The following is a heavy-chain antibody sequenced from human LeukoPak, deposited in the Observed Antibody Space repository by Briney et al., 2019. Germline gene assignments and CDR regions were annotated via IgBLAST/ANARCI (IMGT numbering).Heavy chain of an antibody. CDR2: ISAYNGNT. D-gene: IGHD3-22*01. CDR1: GYTFINYG. V-gene: IGHV1-18*04. Sequence: GASVRVSRKASGYTFINYGISWVRQAPGQGLEWVGWISAYNGNTKYAQKVQARVNLTTDTSTSTAYMELRNLRSDDTAVYYCVRDYYYDSSGYYSRDPFDMWGQGTMVTVSS. J-gene: IGHJ3*02. CDR3: VRDYYYDSSGYYSRDPFDM.